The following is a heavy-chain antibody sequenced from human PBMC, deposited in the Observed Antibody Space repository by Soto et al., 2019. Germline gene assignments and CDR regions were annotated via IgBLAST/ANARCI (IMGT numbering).Heavy chain of an antibody. D-gene: IGHD6-13*01. CDR3: AKEVVAAAGPRGDWFDP. CDR2: ISGSGGST. CDR1: GFTFSSYA. J-gene: IGHJ5*02. Sequence: LSLTCAASGFTFSSYAMSWVRQAPGKGLEWVSAISGSGGSTYYADSVKGRFTISRDNSKNTLYLQMNSLRAEDTAVYYCAKEVVAAAGPRGDWFDPWGQGTLVTVSS. V-gene: IGHV3-23*01.